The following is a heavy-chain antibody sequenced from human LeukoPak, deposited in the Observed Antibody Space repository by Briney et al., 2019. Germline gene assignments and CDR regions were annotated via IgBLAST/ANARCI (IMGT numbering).Heavy chain of an antibody. D-gene: IGHD5-24*01. Sequence: GGSLRLSCAASGFTFSSYAMSWVRQAPGKGLEWVSAISGSGGSTYYADSVKGRFTISRDNAKNSLYLQMNSLRAEDTAVYYCARIWDEDGYNYYFDYWGQGTLVTVSS. CDR2: ISGSGGST. CDR1: GFTFSSYA. CDR3: ARIWDEDGYNYYFDY. V-gene: IGHV3-23*01. J-gene: IGHJ4*02.